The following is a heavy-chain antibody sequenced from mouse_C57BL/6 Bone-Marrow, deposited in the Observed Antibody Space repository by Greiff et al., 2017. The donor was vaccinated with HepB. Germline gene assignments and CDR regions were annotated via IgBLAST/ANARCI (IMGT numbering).Heavy chain of an antibody. CDR3: ARSAITRFAY. CDR2: IVPSDSYT. V-gene: IGHV1-69*01. D-gene: IGHD2-4*01. Sequence: VQLQQPGAELVMPGASVKLSCKASGYTFTSYWMHWVKQRPGQGLEWIGEIVPSDSYTNYNQKFKGKSTLTVDKSSSTAYMQLSSLTSEDSAVYYCARSAITRFAYWGQGTLVTVSA. CDR1: GYTFTSYW. J-gene: IGHJ3*01.